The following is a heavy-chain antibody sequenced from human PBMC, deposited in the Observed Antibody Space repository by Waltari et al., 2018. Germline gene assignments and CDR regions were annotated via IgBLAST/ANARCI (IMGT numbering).Heavy chain of an antibody. Sequence: EVQLVQSGAEVKKPGESLKISCKGSGYSFTSYWIGWVRQMPGKGMEWVRLIYPSYSDTRYSPSFQGQVTISADKSISTAYLQWSSLKASDTAMYYCARQGRFLEWLSLPDYWGQGTLVTVSS. CDR3: ARQGRFLEWLSLPDY. J-gene: IGHJ4*02. CDR1: GYSFTSYW. CDR2: IYPSYSDT. V-gene: IGHV5-51*01. D-gene: IGHD3-3*01.